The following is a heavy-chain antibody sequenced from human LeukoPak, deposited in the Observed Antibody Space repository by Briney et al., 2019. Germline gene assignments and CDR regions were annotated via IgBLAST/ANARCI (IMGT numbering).Heavy chain of an antibody. D-gene: IGHD4-17*01. CDR3: ASLFGGVTTFDN. CDR1: GFTLGAYW. V-gene: IGHV3-7*01. Sequence: GGSLSLSCVGSGFTLGAYWMSWVRQGPGKGLDWVASINPDGGATRYVDSVRGRFTISRDNAQNSLYLQMNSLSAEDTAVYYCASLFGGVTTFDNWGQGSLVTVSS. CDR2: INPDGGAT. J-gene: IGHJ4*02.